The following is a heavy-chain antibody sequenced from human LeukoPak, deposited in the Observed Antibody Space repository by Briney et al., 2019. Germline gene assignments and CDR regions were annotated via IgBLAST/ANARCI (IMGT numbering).Heavy chain of an antibody. CDR2: INHSGST. D-gene: IGHD3-3*01. V-gene: IGHV4-34*01. CDR3: ARGGPELRFLEWLLSSPDFDY. Sequence: SETLSLTCAVYGGSFSGYYWSWIRQPPGKGLEWIGEINHSGSTNYNPSLKSRVTISVDTSKNQFSLKLSSVTAADTAVYYCARGGPELRFLEWLLSSPDFDYWGQGTLVTVSS. CDR1: GGSFSGYY. J-gene: IGHJ4*02.